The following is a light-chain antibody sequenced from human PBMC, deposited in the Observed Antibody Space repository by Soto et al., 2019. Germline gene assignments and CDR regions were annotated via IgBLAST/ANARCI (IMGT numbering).Light chain of an antibody. V-gene: IGKV3-20*01. CDR1: QSVGSSF. CDR2: GAS. Sequence: EIGLTQSPGTLSLSPGERATLSCRASQSVGSSFLAWYQQKPGQAPRLLIYGASSRATGTPDRFSCSGSGTDFTLTISRLEPEVFAVYYWQQYGSLYTFCQGTKLELK. CDR3: QQYGSLYT. J-gene: IGKJ2*01.